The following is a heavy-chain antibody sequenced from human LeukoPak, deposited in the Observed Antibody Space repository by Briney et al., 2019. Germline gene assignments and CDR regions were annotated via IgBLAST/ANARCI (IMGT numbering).Heavy chain of an antibody. CDR3: ARHRTAMVSASFDY. Sequence: SETLSPTCTVSGGSISSSSYYWGWIRQPPGKGLEWFGSIYYSGSTYYNPSLKSRVTISVDTSKHQFSLKLSSVPAADTAVYYCARHRTAMVSASFDYWGQGTLVTVSS. V-gene: IGHV4-39*01. D-gene: IGHD5-18*01. J-gene: IGHJ4*02. CDR1: GGSISSSSYY. CDR2: IYYSGST.